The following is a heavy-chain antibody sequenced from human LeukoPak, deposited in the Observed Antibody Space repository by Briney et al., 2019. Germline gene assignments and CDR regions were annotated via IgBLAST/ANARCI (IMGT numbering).Heavy chain of an antibody. CDR1: GYTFTTYG. D-gene: IGHD2-2*01. Sequence: GASVTVSCTAFGYTFTTYGINWVRQAPGQGLGWMGWIGPYNINTHYEQMVQGRVTMTTDTSTSTAYMELRSLRSDDTAVYYCARTRYCSKTNCYVMDPWGQGTLVTVSS. CDR2: IGPYNINT. V-gene: IGHV1-18*04. J-gene: IGHJ5*02. CDR3: ARTRYCSKTNCYVMDP.